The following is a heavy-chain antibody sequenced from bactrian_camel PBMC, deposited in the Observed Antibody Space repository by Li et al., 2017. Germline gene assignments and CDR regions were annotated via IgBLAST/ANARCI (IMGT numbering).Heavy chain of an antibody. V-gene: IGHV3-1*01. CDR3: AADRIPPEMVAWWRLPNEADFGW. J-gene: IGHJ6*01. CDR2: IYFGGRR. CDR1: GFSFDDSD. Sequence: QLVESGGGSVQAGETLRLSCTASGFSFDDSDMGWFRQAPGKEREGVAAIYFGGRRSYADSVKGRFTISTDNAKNTLYLQMNSLKAEDTAMYYCAADRIPPEMVAWWRLPNEADFGWWGQGTQVTV. D-gene: IGHD7*01.